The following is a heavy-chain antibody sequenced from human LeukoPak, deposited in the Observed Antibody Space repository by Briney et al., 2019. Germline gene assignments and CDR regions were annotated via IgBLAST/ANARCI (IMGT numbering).Heavy chain of an antibody. D-gene: IGHD2-2*01. CDR3: TSCLGYCGTTSLGKDAFDI. Sequence: PGRSLRLSCAASGFTFRNYAMHWLRQAPGKGPEWVAVVSYEGDEKFYGESVKGRFTISRDNFKNTLYLQMNSLRAEDTAVYYCTSCLGYCGTTSLGKDAFDIWGQGTMVTISS. J-gene: IGHJ3*02. CDR1: GFTFRNYA. V-gene: IGHV3-30-3*01. CDR2: VSYEGDEK.